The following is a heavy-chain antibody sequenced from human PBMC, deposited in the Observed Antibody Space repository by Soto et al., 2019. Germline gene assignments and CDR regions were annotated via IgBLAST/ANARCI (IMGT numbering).Heavy chain of an antibody. CDR2: IYYSGST. CDR3: ARLLWFGERYFDY. Sequence: QVQLQESGPGLVKPSQTLSLTCTVSGGSISSGGYYWSWIRQHPGKGLEWIGYIYYSGSTYYNPSCKSRVXXSXDXXKNQCALRLSSVTAADTAVYYCARLLWFGERYFDYWGQGTLVTVSS. J-gene: IGHJ4*02. D-gene: IGHD3-10*01. V-gene: IGHV4-31*03. CDR1: GGSISSGGYY.